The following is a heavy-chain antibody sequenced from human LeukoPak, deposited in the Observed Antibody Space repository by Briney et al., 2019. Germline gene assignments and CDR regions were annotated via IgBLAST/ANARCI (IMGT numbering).Heavy chain of an antibody. V-gene: IGHV3-21*01. CDR2: ISSSSIYI. J-gene: IGHJ4*02. Sequence: PGGALRLSCAASGFTFSSYGMTWVRQAPGKGLEWVSAISSSSIYIYYSDSVTGRFTISRDNAKNSLYLQMNSLRAEDTAVYYCARDGYNYGRFDYWGQGTLVTVSS. D-gene: IGHD5-18*01. CDR1: GFTFSSYG. CDR3: ARDGYNYGRFDY.